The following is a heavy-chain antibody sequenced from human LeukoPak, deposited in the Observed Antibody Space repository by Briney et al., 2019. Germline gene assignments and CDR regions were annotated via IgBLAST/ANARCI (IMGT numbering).Heavy chain of an antibody. J-gene: IGHJ6*02. CDR3: ASPYPGIAAAGHSFYYGMDV. CDR1: GYTFTTYA. D-gene: IGHD6-13*01. CDR2: INAGNGNT. V-gene: IGHV1-3*01. Sequence: GASVKVSCKTSGYTFTTYAIHWVRQAPGQRPERMGWINAGNGNTQYSQKFQGRVTITRDTSASTAYMQLSSLKSEDTAVYYCASPYPGIAAAGHSFYYGMDVWGQGTSVTVSS.